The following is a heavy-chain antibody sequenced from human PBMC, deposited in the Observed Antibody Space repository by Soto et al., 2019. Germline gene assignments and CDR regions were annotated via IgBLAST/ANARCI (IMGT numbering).Heavy chain of an antibody. CDR1: GFTFRAYS. CDR3: VRDLLEGYGHARQPDY. Sequence: GGSLRLSGVASGFTFRAYSMSWVRQAPGQGLEWVASITSSNTYIYYTRSVEGRFTISRDDAKNSLHLQMNTLRAEDTAVYYCVRDLLEGYGHARQPDYWGQGTLVTVSS. J-gene: IGHJ4*02. V-gene: IGHV3-21*06. CDR2: ITSSNTYI. D-gene: IGHD2-15*01.